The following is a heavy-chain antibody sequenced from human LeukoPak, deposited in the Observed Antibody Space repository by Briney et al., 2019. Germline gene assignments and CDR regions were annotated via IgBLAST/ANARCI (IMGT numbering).Heavy chain of an antibody. J-gene: IGHJ4*01. CDR3: ARERGNWNYDY. CDR2: IYYSGST. D-gene: IGHD1-1*01. CDR1: GGSISSYY. Sequence: PSEALSLTCTVSGGSISSYYWSWIRQPPGKGLEWIGYIYYSGSTNYNPSLKSRVTISVDTSKNQFSLKLSSVTAADTAVYYCARERGNWNYDYWGHGTLVTVSS. V-gene: IGHV4-59*01.